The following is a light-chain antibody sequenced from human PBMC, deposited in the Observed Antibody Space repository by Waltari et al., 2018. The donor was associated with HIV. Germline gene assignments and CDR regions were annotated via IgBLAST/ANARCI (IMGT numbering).Light chain of an antibody. CDR2: AAS. CDR3: QQTYTTPLT. V-gene: IGKV1-39*01. CDR1: QTIRTY. Sequence: DIQMTQSPSSLSASVGDRLTITCRASQTIRTYLNWYQQKPGKTPKLLVYAASSLQSGVSSRFSGSGSGTDFTLTISSLQPEDCATYYCQQTYTTPLTFGGGTKVEIK. J-gene: IGKJ4*02.